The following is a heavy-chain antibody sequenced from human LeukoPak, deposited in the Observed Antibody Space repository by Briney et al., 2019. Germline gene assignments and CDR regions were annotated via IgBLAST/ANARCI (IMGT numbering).Heavy chain of an antibody. D-gene: IGHD3-3*01. CDR1: GGSISSYY. V-gene: IGHV4-4*07. CDR2: IYTSGST. Sequence: SETLSLTCTVSGGSISSYYWSWIRQPAGKGLEWIGRIYTSGSTNYNPSLKSRVTMSVGTSKNQFSLKLSSVTAADPAVYYCARDPYDFWSGSYYMDVWGKGTTDTVSS. J-gene: IGHJ6*03. CDR3: ARDPYDFWSGSYYMDV.